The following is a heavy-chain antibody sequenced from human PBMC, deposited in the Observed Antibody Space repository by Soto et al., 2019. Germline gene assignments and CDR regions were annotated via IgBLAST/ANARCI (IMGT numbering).Heavy chain of an antibody. CDR1: GGSISSSNW. CDR2: IYHSGST. D-gene: IGHD6-13*01. J-gene: IGHJ6*02. V-gene: IGHV4-4*02. Sequence: AVSGGSISSSNWWSWVRQPPGKGLEWIGEIYHSGSTNYNPSLKSRVTISVDKSKNQFSLKLSSVTAADTAVYYCARDSGAAAGPSGGYYGMDVWGQGTTVTVSS. CDR3: ARDSGAAAGPSGGYYGMDV.